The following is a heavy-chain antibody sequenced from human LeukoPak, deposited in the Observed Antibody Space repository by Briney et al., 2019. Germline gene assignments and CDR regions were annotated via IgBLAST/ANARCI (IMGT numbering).Heavy chain of an antibody. Sequence: PSETLSLTCAVYGGSFSGYYWSWIRQPPGKGLEWIGEINHSGSTNYNPSLKSRVTISVDTSKNQFSLRLSSVTAADTAVYYCARMSGGNVYSYYYGMDVWGQGTTVIVSS. V-gene: IGHV4-34*01. CDR2: INHSGST. J-gene: IGHJ6*02. D-gene: IGHD1-1*01. CDR1: GGSFSGYY. CDR3: ARMSGGNVYSYYYGMDV.